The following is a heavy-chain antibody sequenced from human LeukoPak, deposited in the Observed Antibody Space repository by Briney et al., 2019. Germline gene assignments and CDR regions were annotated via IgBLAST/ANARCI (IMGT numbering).Heavy chain of an antibody. V-gene: IGHV3-30*02. CDR2: IRYDGSNK. D-gene: IGHD3-9*01. J-gene: IGHJ4*02. Sequence: GGSLRLSCAASGFTFSSYGMHWVRQAPGKGLEWVAFIRYDGSNKYYADSVKGRFTISRDNSKNTLYLQMNSLRAEDTAVYYCATQNFDWLLDRFDYWGQGTLVTVSS. CDR3: ATQNFDWLLDRFDY. CDR1: GFTFSSYG.